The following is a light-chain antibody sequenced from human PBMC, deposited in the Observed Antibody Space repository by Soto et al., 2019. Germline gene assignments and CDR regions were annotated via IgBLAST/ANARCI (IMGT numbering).Light chain of an antibody. Sequence: QSVLTQRPSVSAAPGQKVTISCSGSSSNIGGNSVSWYQQLPGTAPKLLIYDDNKRPSGIPDRFSGSKSGTSATLGITGFQTGDEADYYCGSWDSSLSAYVFGTGTKV. CDR1: SSNIGGNS. V-gene: IGLV1-51*01. CDR3: GSWDSSLSAYV. CDR2: DDN. J-gene: IGLJ1*01.